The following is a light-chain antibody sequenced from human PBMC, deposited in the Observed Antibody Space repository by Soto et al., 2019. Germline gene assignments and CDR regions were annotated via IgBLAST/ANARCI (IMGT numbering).Light chain of an antibody. V-gene: IGLV2-23*02. Sequence: QSVLTQPASVSGSPGQSITISCTGTSSNVGSYKLVSWYQQHPGKAPKLMIFEVNKRPSGVSNRFSGSKSGNTASLTISGLQAEDEAEYYCCSYAGTYVFGTGTKSPS. CDR3: CSYAGTYV. CDR1: SSNVGSYKL. J-gene: IGLJ1*01. CDR2: EVN.